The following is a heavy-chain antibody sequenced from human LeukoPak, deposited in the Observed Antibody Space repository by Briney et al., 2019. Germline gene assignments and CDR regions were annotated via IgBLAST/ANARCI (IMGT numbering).Heavy chain of an antibody. CDR3: ASPIAVAGTFDY. J-gene: IGHJ4*02. D-gene: IGHD6-19*01. CDR2: IYHSGST. Sequence: SETLSLTCTVSGYSISSGYYWGWIRQPPGRGLEWIGSIYHSGSTYYNPSLKSRVTISVDTSKNQFSLKLSSVTAADTAVYYCASPIAVAGTFDYWGQGTLVTVSS. V-gene: IGHV4-38-2*02. CDR1: GYSISSGYY.